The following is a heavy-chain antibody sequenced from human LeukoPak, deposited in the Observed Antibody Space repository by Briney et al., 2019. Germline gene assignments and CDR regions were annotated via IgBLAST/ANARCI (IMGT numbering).Heavy chain of an antibody. J-gene: IGHJ4*02. D-gene: IGHD3-10*01. CDR3: AREAMVRGVFDY. V-gene: IGHV3-11*05. CDR2: ISSSSSYT. Sequence: GGSLRLSCAASGFTFSDYYMSWIRQAPGKGLEWVSYISSSSSYTNYADSVKGRFTISRDNAKNSLYLQMNSLRAEDTAVYYCAREAMVRGVFDYWGQGTLVTASS. CDR1: GFTFSDYY.